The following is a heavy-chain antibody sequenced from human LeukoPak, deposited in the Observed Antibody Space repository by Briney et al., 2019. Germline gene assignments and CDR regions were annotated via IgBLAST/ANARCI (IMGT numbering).Heavy chain of an antibody. CDR1: GGSISTSNYY. V-gene: IGHV4-39*07. CDR2: INHSGST. J-gene: IGHJ5*02. D-gene: IGHD6-19*01. CDR3: ARVVGGIIAVDNWFDP. Sequence: SETLSLTCTVSGGSISTSNYYWGWIRQPPGKGLEWIGEINHSGSTNYNPSLKSRVTISVDTSKNQFSLKLSSVTAADTAVYYCARVVGGIIAVDNWFDPWGQGTLVTVSS.